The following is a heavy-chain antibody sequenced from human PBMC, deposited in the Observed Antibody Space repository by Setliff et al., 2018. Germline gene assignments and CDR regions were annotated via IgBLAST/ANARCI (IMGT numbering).Heavy chain of an antibody. CDR3: ARAPRLEWILPTFDY. V-gene: IGHV1-18*01. CDR2: ISAYNGNK. CDR1: GYTFTSYG. Sequence: ASVKVSCKASGYTFTSYGISWVRQAPGQGLEWMGWISAYNGNKIYAQNLQGRVTMTTDTSTSTAYMELRSLTSDDTAVYFCARAPRLEWILPTFDYWGQGTPVTVSS. J-gene: IGHJ4*02. D-gene: IGHD3-3*01.